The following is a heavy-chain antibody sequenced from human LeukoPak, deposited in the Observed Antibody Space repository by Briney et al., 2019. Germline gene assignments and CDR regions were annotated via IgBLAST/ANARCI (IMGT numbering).Heavy chain of an antibody. CDR1: GFTFSNYW. D-gene: IGHD3-22*01. CDR2: IKQDGSEK. CDR3: ARESYDSGGLRYYYYMDV. J-gene: IGHJ6*03. Sequence: HPGGSLRLSCVVSGFTFSNYWMSWVRQAPGKGLEWVANIKQDGSEKYYVDSVKGRFTISRDNAKNSLYLQMNSLRAEDMAVYYCARESYDSGGLRYYYYMDVWGKGTTVTVSS. V-gene: IGHV3-7*01.